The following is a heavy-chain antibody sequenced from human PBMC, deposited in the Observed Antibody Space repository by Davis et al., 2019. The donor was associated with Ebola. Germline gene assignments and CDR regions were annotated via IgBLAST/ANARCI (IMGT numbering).Heavy chain of an antibody. D-gene: IGHD4-17*01. V-gene: IGHV3-9*01. CDR1: GFTFEDYA. CDR3: VKDRYNDYVVPFDY. J-gene: IGHJ4*02. CDR2: ISWNSVAI. Sequence: PGGSLRLSCAASGFTFEDYAIHWVRQPPGKGLEWVSGISWNSVAIGYADSVKGRFTISRENAKNSVYLQMNNLRPEDTALYYCVKDRYNDYVVPFDYWGQGALVTVSS.